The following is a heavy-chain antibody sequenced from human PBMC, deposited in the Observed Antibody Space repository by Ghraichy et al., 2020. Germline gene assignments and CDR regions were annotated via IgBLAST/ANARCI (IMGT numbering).Heavy chain of an antibody. D-gene: IGHD2-15*01. CDR3: ARGAGRFYYYGMDV. V-gene: IGHV4-34*01. J-gene: IGHJ6*02. Sequence: ETLSLTCAVYGGSFSGYYWSWIRQPPGKGLEWIGEINHSGSTNYNPSLKSRVTISVDTSKNQFSLKLSSVTAADTAVYYCARGAGRFYYYGMDVWGQGTTVTVSS. CDR2: INHSGST. CDR1: GGSFSGYY.